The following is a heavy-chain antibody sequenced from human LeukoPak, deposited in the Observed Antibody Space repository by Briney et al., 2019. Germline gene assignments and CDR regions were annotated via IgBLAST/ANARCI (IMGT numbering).Heavy chain of an antibody. Sequence: SETLSLTCTVSGYSISSGYFWGWIRQPPGKGLEWIGYIYYSGSTNYNPSLKSRVTISVDTSKNQFSLKLSSVTAADTAVYYCARDYYGSGSYTYWGQGTLVTVSS. CDR1: GYSISSGYF. V-gene: IGHV4-61*01. D-gene: IGHD3-10*01. CDR3: ARDYYGSGSYTY. J-gene: IGHJ4*02. CDR2: IYYSGST.